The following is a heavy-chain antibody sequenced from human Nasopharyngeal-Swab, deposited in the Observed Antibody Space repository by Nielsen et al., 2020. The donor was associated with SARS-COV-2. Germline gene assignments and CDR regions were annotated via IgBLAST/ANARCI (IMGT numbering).Heavy chain of an antibody. CDR3: ARVRLPVGRIVVVPAEGSWFDP. V-gene: IGHV1-46*01. Sequence: WVRQAPGQWLEWVGIINPSGGSTSYAQKFQGRVTMTRDTSTSTVYMELSSLRSEATAVYYCARVRLPVGRIVVVPAEGSWFDPWGQGTLVTVSS. J-gene: IGHJ5*02. D-gene: IGHD2-2*01. CDR2: INPSGGST.